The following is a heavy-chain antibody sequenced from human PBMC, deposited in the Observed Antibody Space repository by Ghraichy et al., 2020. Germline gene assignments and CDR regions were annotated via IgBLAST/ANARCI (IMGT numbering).Heavy chain of an antibody. CDR1: GGSISSYY. Sequence: SETLSLTCTVSGGSISSYYWSWIRQPPGKGLEWIGYIYYSGSTYYNPSLKSRVTISVDTSKNQFSLKLSSVTAADTAVYYCARYYGSGGSCYFDYWGQGTLVTVSS. CDR3: ARYYGSGGSCYFDY. J-gene: IGHJ4*02. D-gene: IGHD2-15*01. CDR2: IYYSGST. V-gene: IGHV4-59*08.